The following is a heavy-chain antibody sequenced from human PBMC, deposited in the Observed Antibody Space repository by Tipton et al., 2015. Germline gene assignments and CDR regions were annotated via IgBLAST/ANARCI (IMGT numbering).Heavy chain of an antibody. V-gene: IGHV4-4*09. CDR2: VYSSGST. Sequence: TLSLTCTVSGGSISSYYWSWIRQPPGKGLEWIGNVYSSGSTYYNPSLKSRVTISADTSKNQFSLKLGSVTAADTAVYYCASTAGVVATLDYWGQGTLVTVSS. D-gene: IGHD5-12*01. J-gene: IGHJ4*02. CDR1: GGSISSYY. CDR3: ASTAGVVATLDY.